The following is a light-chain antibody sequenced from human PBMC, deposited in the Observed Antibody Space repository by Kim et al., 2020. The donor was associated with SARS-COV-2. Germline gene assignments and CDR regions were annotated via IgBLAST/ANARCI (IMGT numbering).Light chain of an antibody. CDR2: GAS. CDR3: QQYNNWPPDT. V-gene: IGKV3-15*01. CDR1: QSVSSN. J-gene: IGKJ2*01. Sequence: VSPGERATLSCRASQSVSSNLAWYQQKPGQAPRLLIYGASTRATGIPARFSGSGSGTEFTLTIGSLQSEDFAVYYCQQYNNWPPDTFGQGTKLEI.